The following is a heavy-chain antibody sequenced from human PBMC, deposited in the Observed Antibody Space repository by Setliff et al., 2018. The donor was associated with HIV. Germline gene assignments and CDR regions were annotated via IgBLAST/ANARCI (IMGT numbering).Heavy chain of an antibody. CDR1: GGSFSDNY. CDR2: INHNGNI. D-gene: IGHD3-10*01. V-gene: IGHV4-34*01. Sequence: KPSETLSLTCAVYGGSFSDNYWSWIRQPPGKGLDWIAEINHNGNINYNPSLKSRVTISMDPSKKQFSLKLSSVTAADTAVYYCARGSLYYGLGSHYLRSWFDPWGQGTLVTVSS. J-gene: IGHJ5*02. CDR3: ARGSLYYGLGSHYLRSWFDP.